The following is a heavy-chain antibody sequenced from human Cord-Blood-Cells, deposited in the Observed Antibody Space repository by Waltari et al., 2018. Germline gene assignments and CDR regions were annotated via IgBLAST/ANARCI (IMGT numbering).Heavy chain of an antibody. CDR2: IWYDGSNK. CDR1: GFTFSSYG. CDR3: ARDRPSSGWYYYYYGMDV. J-gene: IGHJ6*02. D-gene: IGHD6-19*01. Sequence: GVVQPGRSLRLSCAASGFTFSSYGMHWVRQAPGKGLEWVAVIWYDGSNKYYADSVKGRFTISRDNSKNTLYLQMNSLRAEDTAVYYCARDRPSSGWYYYYYGMDVWGQGTTVTVSS. V-gene: IGHV3-33*01.